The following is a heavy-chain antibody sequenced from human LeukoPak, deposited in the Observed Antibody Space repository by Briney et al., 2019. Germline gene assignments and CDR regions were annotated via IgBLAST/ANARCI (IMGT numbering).Heavy chain of an antibody. J-gene: IGHJ4*02. D-gene: IGHD1-26*01. CDR1: VFTFDDYG. CDR2: INWNGGST. CDR3: ARDLVIGIVGAMDY. V-gene: IGHV3-20*04. Sequence: GGSLRLSCAASVFTFDDYGMSWVRQATGKGLEWVAGINWNGGSTGYADSVKGRFTISRDNAKNSLYLQMNSLRAEDTALYYCARDLVIGIVGAMDYWGQGTLVTVSS.